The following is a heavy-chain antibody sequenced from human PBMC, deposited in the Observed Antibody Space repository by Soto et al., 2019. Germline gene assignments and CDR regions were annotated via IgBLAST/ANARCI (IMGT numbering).Heavy chain of an antibody. CDR2: MNPNSGNT. V-gene: IGHV1-8*01. CDR3: ARGSYYFWRCYQNWCDP. Sequence: QVQLVQSGAEVKKPGASVKVSCKASGYTYTSYDINWVRQATGQALEWMGWMNPNSGNTGYAQKFQGRVTMTRKTSICTAYMELCSLRSEDTAVYYCARGSYYFWRCYQNWCDPWGQGNLVTVSS. D-gene: IGHD3-3*01. J-gene: IGHJ5*02. CDR1: GYTYTSYD.